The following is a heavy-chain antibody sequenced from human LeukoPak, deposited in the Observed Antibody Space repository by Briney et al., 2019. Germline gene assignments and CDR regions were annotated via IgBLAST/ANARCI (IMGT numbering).Heavy chain of an antibody. CDR2: MYAGGTT. Sequence: PGGSLRLSCAASGVIVSRNFMSWVRQAPGKGLQWVAIMYAGGTTDHSDSVRGRFHISRDSSNNTLSLQINSLRAEDTAVYYCARGSGSGWPLDRWGQGALVTVSS. J-gene: IGHJ5*02. CDR3: ARGSGSGWPLDR. CDR1: GVIVSRNF. V-gene: IGHV3-53*01. D-gene: IGHD6-19*01.